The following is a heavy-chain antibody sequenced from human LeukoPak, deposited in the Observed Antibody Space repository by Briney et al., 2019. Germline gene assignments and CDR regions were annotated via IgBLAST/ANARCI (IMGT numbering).Heavy chain of an antibody. V-gene: IGHV3-23*01. D-gene: IGHD4-17*01. Sequence: PGGSLRLSCAASGFTFSSHGMSWVRQAPGKGLEWVSTISGSGDYTYYADSVKGRFTISRDNFKNTMNLQMKSLRGEDTAVYYCAKESTVTPGNVNWFDPWGQGTLVTVSS. J-gene: IGHJ5*02. CDR3: AKESTVTPGNVNWFDP. CDR1: GFTFSSHG. CDR2: ISGSGDYT.